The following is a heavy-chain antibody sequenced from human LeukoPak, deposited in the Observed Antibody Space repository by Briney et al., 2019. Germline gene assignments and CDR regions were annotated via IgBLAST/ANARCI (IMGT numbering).Heavy chain of an antibody. Sequence: GRSLRLSCAASGFTFSSYGMHWVRQAPGKGLEWVAVISYDGSNKYYADSVKGRFTISRDNPKNTLYLQMNSLRAEDTAVYYCAKDRGYCSGGSCYQVLDYWGQGTLVTVSS. J-gene: IGHJ4*02. CDR2: ISYDGSNK. D-gene: IGHD2-15*01. CDR3: AKDRGYCSGGSCYQVLDY. V-gene: IGHV3-30*18. CDR1: GFTFSSYG.